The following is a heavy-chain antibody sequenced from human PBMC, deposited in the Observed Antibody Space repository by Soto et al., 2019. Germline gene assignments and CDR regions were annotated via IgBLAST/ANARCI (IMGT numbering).Heavy chain of an antibody. V-gene: IGHV3-9*01. Sequence: EVQLVESGGDLVQPGRSLRLACAASGFTFDNYAMHWVRQLPGKGLEWVSGISWSGGDKAYAASVKGRCSISRDTATKSLYLHIDSLRLEDTAVYYCVKDSYYDILTGFSYFDYWGRGTPVTVSS. CDR3: VKDSYYDILTGFSYFDY. CDR1: GFTFDNYA. J-gene: IGHJ4*02. CDR2: ISWSGGDK. D-gene: IGHD3-9*01.